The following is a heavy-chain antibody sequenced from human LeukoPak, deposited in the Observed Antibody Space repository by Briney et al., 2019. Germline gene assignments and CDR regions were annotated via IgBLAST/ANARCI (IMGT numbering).Heavy chain of an antibody. Sequence: ASVKVSCKASGYTFTGYYMHWVRQAPGQGLEWMGWINPNSGGTNYAQKLQGRVTMTRDTSISTAYMELSRLRSDDTAVYYCASHSSGWYEYYFDYWGQGTLVTVSS. CDR1: GYTFTGYY. CDR2: INPNSGGT. V-gene: IGHV1-2*02. J-gene: IGHJ4*02. D-gene: IGHD6-19*01. CDR3: ASHSSGWYEYYFDY.